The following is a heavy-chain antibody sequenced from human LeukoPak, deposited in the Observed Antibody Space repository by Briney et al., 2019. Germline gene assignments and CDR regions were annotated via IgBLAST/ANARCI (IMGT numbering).Heavy chain of an antibody. CDR2: ISGSGGSI. Sequence: PGGSLRLSCVASGFTFSSYGMIWVRQAPGKGLGWVSGISGSGGSIYVADSVKGRFTTSRDNSKNTLYLQMNSLRVDDTAVYYCAKDRPTVYSSSWLHFLDSWGQGTLVTVSS. CDR1: GFTFSSYG. J-gene: IGHJ4*02. CDR3: AKDRPTVYSSSWLHFLDS. V-gene: IGHV3-23*01. D-gene: IGHD6-13*01.